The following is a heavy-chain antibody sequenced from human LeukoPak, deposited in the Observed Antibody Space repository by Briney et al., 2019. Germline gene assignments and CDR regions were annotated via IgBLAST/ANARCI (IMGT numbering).Heavy chain of an antibody. D-gene: IGHD4-17*01. CDR3: ARDETTNYYYYMDV. J-gene: IGHJ6*03. CDR1: GGSISSYY. Sequence: PSETLSLTCTVSGGSISSYYWSWIRQPAGKGLEWIGRIYTSGSTNYNPSLKSRVTMSVDTSKNQFSLKLSSVTAADTAVYYCARDETTNYYYYMDVWGKGTTVTVSS. V-gene: IGHV4-4*07. CDR2: IYTSGST.